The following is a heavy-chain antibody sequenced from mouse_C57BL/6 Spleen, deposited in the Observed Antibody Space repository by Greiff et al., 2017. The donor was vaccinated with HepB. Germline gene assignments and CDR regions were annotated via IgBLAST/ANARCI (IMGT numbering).Heavy chain of an antibody. D-gene: IGHD2-1*01. Sequence: VQLQQSGAELAKPGASVKLSCKASGYTFTSYWMHWVKQRPGQGLEWIGYINPSSGYTKYNQKFKDKATLTADKSSSPAYMQLSSLTYEDSAVYYCARYCNLYYYAMDYWGQVTSVTVSS. CDR3: ARYCNLYYYAMDY. J-gene: IGHJ4*01. CDR2: INPSSGYT. CDR1: GYTFTSYW. V-gene: IGHV1-7*01.